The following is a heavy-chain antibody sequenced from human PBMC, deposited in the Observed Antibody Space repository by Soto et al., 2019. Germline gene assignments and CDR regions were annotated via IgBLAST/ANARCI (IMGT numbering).Heavy chain of an antibody. CDR2: IYYSGST. V-gene: IGHV4-61*01. D-gene: IGHD3-16*01. CDR3: ARGGQDYVYPFDP. J-gene: IGHJ5*02. CDR1: GGSVSSGSYY. Sequence: VQLQESGPGLVKPSETLSLTCTVSGGSVSSGSYYWSWIRQPPGTGLEWIGYIYYSGSTNDTPSLESRVTISVDTSKYQFSLKMTAVTAAGTAVYYCARGGQDYVYPFDPWGQGTLVTVSS.